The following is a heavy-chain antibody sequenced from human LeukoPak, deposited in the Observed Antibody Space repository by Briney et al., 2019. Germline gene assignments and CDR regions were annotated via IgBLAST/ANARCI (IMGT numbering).Heavy chain of an antibody. CDR2: IYYSGST. CDR1: VGSISSGGYY. J-gene: IGHJ3*02. V-gene: IGHV4-31*03. Sequence: SETLSLTCTLSVGSISSGGYYWSWIRQHPGKGLEWIGYIYYSGSTYYNPSLKSRVTILGDTSKRQFSLTLSSVTAADTAVYYCAIFHRHYFPTGQQFPVNYGGFDIWGQGTMVTVSS. CDR3: AIFHRHYFPTGQQFPVNYGGFDI. D-gene: IGHD3/OR15-3a*01.